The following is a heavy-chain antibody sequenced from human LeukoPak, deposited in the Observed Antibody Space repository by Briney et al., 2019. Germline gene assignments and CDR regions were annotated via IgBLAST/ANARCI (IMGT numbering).Heavy chain of an antibody. Sequence: ASVKVSCKASGYTFTSYDINWVRQATGQGIEWMGWMNPNSGNTGYAQKFQGRVTMTRNTSISTAYMELSSLRSEDTAVYYCARSGGDCSGGSCYYYYGMDVWGQGTTVTVSS. CDR2: MNPNSGNT. J-gene: IGHJ6*02. V-gene: IGHV1-8*01. CDR3: ARSGGDCSGGSCYYYYGMDV. D-gene: IGHD2-15*01. CDR1: GYTFTSYD.